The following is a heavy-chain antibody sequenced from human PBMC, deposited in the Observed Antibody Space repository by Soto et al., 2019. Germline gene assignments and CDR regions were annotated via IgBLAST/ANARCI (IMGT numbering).Heavy chain of an antibody. V-gene: IGHV3-21*04. D-gene: IGHD3-22*01. J-gene: IGHJ4*02. CDR1: GFIFSSYR. CDR2: ISGSSSYI. Sequence: PGGSLRLSCAASGFIFSSYRMNWVRQAPGKWLEWVSSISGSSSYIYYADSVKGLFTISRDNAKNSLYLQMNSLRAEDTAVYYCAKVTMIEWAYFDYWGQGTLVTVSS. CDR3: AKVTMIEWAYFDY.